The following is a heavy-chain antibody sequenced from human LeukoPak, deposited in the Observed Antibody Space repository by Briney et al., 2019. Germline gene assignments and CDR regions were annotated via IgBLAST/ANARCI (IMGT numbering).Heavy chain of an antibody. CDR1: GFTFRDFW. V-gene: IGHV3-30*03. Sequence: GGSLRLSCAASGFTFRDFWMHWVRQAPGKGLEWVAVISYDGSNKYYADSVKGRFTISRDNSKNTLYLQMNSLRAEDTAVYYCARESIRKQWLAYWGQGTLVTVSS. CDR3: ARESIRKQWLAY. J-gene: IGHJ4*02. CDR2: ISYDGSNK. D-gene: IGHD6-19*01.